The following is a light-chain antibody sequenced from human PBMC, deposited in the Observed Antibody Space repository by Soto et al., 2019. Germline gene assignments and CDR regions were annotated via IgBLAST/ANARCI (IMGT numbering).Light chain of an antibody. CDR2: PNN. J-gene: IGLJ2*01. CDR3: AAWDDSLNGVV. Sequence: QSVLTQPPSASGTPGQRVTISCSGSSSNIGSNTVNWYQLLPGTAPKLLIYPNNDRPSGVPDRFSGSKSGTSASLAISGLQSEDEADYYCAAWDDSLNGVVFGGGTKVTGL. V-gene: IGLV1-44*01. CDR1: SSNIGSNT.